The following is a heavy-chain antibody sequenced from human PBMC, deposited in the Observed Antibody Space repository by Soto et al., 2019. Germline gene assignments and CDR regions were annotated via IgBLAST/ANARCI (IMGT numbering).Heavy chain of an antibody. CDR3: ARLGRYYQAFDS. V-gene: IGHV4-59*08. D-gene: IGHD3-22*01. J-gene: IGHJ4*02. CDR1: DVSFNPNY. Sequence: QVRLQESGPGLVTSSETLSLTCTVSDVSFNPNYWGWIRQPPGKGLEWVGYIYYAGTTTYNPSLKGRAAISLATSENQFSLKVRSVTAADTAVYYCARLGRYYQAFDSWGQGTLVTVSS. CDR2: IYYAGTT.